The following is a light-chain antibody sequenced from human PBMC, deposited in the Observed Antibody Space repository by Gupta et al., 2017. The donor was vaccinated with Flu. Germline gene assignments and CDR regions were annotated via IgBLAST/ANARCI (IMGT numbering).Light chain of an antibody. CDR3: NAYTNTGIRV. CDR1: NNDVGAHNF. J-gene: IGLJ3*02. Sequence: SVTISCTGTNNDVGAHNFVSWYQQHPGKAPKVIIYEVSKRPFGVSSRFSASKAGNTASLTISGLQAEDEADYYCNAYTNTGIRVFGGGTKLTVL. V-gene: IGLV2-14*01. CDR2: EVS.